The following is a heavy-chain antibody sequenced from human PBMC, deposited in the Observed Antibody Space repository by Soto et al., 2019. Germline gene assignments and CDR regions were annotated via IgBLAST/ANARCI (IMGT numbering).Heavy chain of an antibody. Sequence: SVKVSCKASGGTFSSYAISWVRQAPGQGLEWMGGIIPIFGTANYAQKFQGRVTITADESTSTAYMELSSLRSEDTAVYCCARDLKVIVVDPGYYGMDVCGQRTTVTVSS. CDR2: IIPIFGTA. CDR1: GGTFSSYA. V-gene: IGHV1-69*13. D-gene: IGHD3-22*01. CDR3: ARDLKVIVVDPGYYGMDV. J-gene: IGHJ6*02.